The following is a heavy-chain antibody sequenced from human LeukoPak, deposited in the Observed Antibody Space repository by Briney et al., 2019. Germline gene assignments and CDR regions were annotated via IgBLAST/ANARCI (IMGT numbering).Heavy chain of an antibody. V-gene: IGHV4-59*11. D-gene: IGHD4-17*01. Sequence: SETLSLTCAVPGDSFSSHYWTWIRQSPGTGLEWIGYISHIGRTNYNPSLKSRVTISIDTSKNQFSLKLRSVTAADTAVYYCARDLVTVTKGFDIWGQGTMVSVSS. J-gene: IGHJ3*02. CDR3: ARDLVTVTKGFDI. CDR1: GDSFSSHY. CDR2: ISHIGRT.